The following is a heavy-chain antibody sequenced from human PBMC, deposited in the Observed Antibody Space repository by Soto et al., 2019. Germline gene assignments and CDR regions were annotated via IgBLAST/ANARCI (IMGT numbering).Heavy chain of an antibody. D-gene: IGHD3-22*01. Sequence: SVKVSCKASGGTFSSYAMSCVRQAPGQGLEWMGGIINIFGTEKYEQKFQRRVTITADESTSTAYMELSSMRSEDTAVYYAHINYYYDSSGLDYWGQGTLVTVSS. CDR3: HINYYYDSSGLDY. CDR1: GGTFSSYA. J-gene: IGHJ4*02. V-gene: IGHV1-69*13. CDR2: IINIFGTE.